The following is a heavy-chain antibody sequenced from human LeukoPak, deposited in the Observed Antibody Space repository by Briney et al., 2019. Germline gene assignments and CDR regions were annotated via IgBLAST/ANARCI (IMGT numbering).Heavy chain of an antibody. J-gene: IGHJ6*03. CDR3: ARGFTTVVTTFYQYYYMDV. V-gene: IGHV4-30-4*03. D-gene: IGHD4-23*01. CDR2: IYYSGST. Sequence: SETLSLTCTVSGGSISSGDYYWSWIRQPPGKGLEWIGYIYYSGSTYYNPSLKSRVTISVDTSKNQFSLKLTSVTAADTAVYYCARGFTTVVTTFYQYYYMDVWGKGTTVTVSS. CDR1: GGSISSGDYY.